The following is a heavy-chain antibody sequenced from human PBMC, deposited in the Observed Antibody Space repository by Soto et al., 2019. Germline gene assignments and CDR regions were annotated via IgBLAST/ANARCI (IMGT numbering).Heavy chain of an antibody. CDR1: GFTFSSYG. CDR3: AKYQLEAGNAFDI. CDR2: ISYDGSNK. Sequence: GGSLRLSCAASGFTFSSYGMHWVRQAPGKGLEWVAVISYDGSNKYYADSVKGRFTISSDNSKNTLYLQMNILRAEDTAVYYCAKYQLEAGNAFDIWGQGTMVTVSS. V-gene: IGHV3-30*18. D-gene: IGHD1-1*01. J-gene: IGHJ3*02.